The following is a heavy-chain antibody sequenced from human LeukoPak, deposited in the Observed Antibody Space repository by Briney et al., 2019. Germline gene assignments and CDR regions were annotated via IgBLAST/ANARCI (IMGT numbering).Heavy chain of an antibody. D-gene: IGHD6-19*01. CDR3: ARRMGRAVAGNGWFDP. Sequence: ASVKVSCKASGYIFTNYGISWVRQAPGQGLEWMGWISPYNGNTKYAQKLQDRVTMNTDTSTSTAYMELRSLRSDDTAVYYCARRMGRAVAGNGWFDPWGQGTLVTVSS. V-gene: IGHV1-18*01. CDR1: GYIFTNYG. CDR2: ISPYNGNT. J-gene: IGHJ5*02.